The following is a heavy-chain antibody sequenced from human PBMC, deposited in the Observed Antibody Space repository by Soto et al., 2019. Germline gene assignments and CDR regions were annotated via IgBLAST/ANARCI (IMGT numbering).Heavy chain of an antibody. Sequence: QVHLVQSGAEVKKSGSSVRVSCTASGGTFTHDAISWLRPAPGQGLEWLGRIIPFVGTPDYSQSFQGRLTITADDSTGTSYMDLRSLRSDDTAVYYCAREGVTETTFVYLDFWGKGSMVTVAS. D-gene: IGHD3-16*01. CDR1: GGTFTHDA. CDR3: AREGVTETTFVYLDF. CDR2: IIPFVGTP. V-gene: IGHV1-69*01. J-gene: IGHJ4*02.